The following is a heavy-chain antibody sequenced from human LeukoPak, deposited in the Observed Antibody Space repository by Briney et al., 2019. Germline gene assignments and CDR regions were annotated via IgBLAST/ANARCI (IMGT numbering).Heavy chain of an antibody. J-gene: IGHJ4*02. CDR1: GFTVSSNY. V-gene: IGHV3-48*03. D-gene: IGHD6-19*01. Sequence: GGSLRLSCAASGFTVSSNYMNWVRQAPGKGLEWVSYISSSGSTIYYADSVKGRFTISRDNAKNSLYLQMNSLRAEDTAVYYCARGAVAGGFDYWGQGTLVTVSS. CDR3: ARGAVAGGFDY. CDR2: ISSSGSTI.